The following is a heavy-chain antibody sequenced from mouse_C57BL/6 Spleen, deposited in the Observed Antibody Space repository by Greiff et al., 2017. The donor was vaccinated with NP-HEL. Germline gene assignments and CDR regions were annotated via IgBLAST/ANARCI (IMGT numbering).Heavy chain of an antibody. CDR3: ARSHTWDGYCDY. CDR1: GYAFSSYW. Sequence: VQLQQSGAELVKPGASVKISCKASGYAFSSYWMNWVKQRPGKGLEWIGQIYPGDGATNYNGKFKGKATLTADKSSSTAYMQLSSLTSEDSAVYFCARSHTWDGYCDYWGQGTTLTVSS. J-gene: IGHJ2*01. D-gene: IGHD4-1*01. V-gene: IGHV1-80*01. CDR2: IYPGDGAT.